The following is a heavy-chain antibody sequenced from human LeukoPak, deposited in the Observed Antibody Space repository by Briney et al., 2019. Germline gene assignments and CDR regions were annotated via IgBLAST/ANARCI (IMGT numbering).Heavy chain of an antibody. CDR3: ARGWWVGAPEAFDI. Sequence: ASVKVSCKASGYTFTSYDINWVRQATGQGLEWMGWMNPNSGNTGYAQKFQGRVTITRNTPISTAYMELSSLRSEDTAVYYCARGWWVGAPEAFDIWGQGTMVTVSS. CDR1: GYTFTSYD. V-gene: IGHV1-8*03. CDR2: MNPNSGNT. D-gene: IGHD1-26*01. J-gene: IGHJ3*02.